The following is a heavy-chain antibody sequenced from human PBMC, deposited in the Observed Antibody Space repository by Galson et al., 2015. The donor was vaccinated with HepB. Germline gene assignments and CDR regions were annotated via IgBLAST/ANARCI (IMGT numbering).Heavy chain of an antibody. CDR2: ISSSSSYI. CDR1: GFTFSSYS. D-gene: IGHD3-10*01. Sequence: SLRLSCAASGFTFSSYSMNWVRQAPGKGLEWVSSISSSSSYIYYADSVKGRFTISRDNAKNSLYLQMNSLRAEDTAVYYCARAGTWPDSNFDYWGQGTLVTVSS. J-gene: IGHJ4*02. V-gene: IGHV3-21*01. CDR3: ARAGTWPDSNFDY.